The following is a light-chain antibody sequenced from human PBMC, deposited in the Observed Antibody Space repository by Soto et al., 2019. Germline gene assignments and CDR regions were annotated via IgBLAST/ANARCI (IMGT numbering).Light chain of an antibody. CDR1: SSDVGSHNL. CDR3: CSYGGSRAV. CDR2: EVS. V-gene: IGLV2-23*02. J-gene: IGLJ7*01. Sequence: QSALTQHASVSGSPGQSITISCTGTSSDVGSHNLVSWYQQHPGQAPKLMIYEVSKRPLGVSTRFSASKSGNTASLTISGLQDEDASDYYCCSYGGSRAVFGAGTQLTVL.